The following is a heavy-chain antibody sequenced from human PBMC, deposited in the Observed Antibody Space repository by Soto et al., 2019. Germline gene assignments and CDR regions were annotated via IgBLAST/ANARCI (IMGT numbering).Heavy chain of an antibody. CDR3: ARGNPNKDSYYYMDV. V-gene: IGHV1-18*01. CDR1: GYTFTSYG. Sequence: ASVKVSCKASGYTFTSYGISWVRQAPGQGLEWMGWISAYNGNTNYAQKLQGRVTMTTDTSTSTAYRELRSLRSDDTAVYYCARGNPNKDSYYYMDVWGKGTTVTVSS. J-gene: IGHJ6*03. D-gene: IGHD2-15*01. CDR2: ISAYNGNT.